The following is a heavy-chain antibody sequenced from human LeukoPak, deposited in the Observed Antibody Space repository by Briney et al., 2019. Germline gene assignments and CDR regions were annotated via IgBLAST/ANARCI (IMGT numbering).Heavy chain of an antibody. D-gene: IGHD3-10*01. CDR1: GGSISSYY. J-gene: IGHJ4*02. CDR3: ARDRASGYFDY. Sequence: PSETLSLTCTVSGGSISSYYWSWIRQPPGKGLEWIGYIYYSGSTNYNLSLKSRVTISVDTYKNQLSLKLSSVTAADTAVYYCARDRASGYFDYWGQGTLVTVSS. CDR2: IYYSGST. V-gene: IGHV4-59*01.